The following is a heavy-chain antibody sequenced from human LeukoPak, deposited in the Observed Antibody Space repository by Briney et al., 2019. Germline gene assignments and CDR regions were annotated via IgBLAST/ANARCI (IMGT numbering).Heavy chain of an antibody. V-gene: IGHV3-30*02. D-gene: IGHD6-6*01. CDR1: GFTFSSYG. J-gene: IGHJ4*02. CDR2: IRYDGSNK. CDR3: AKDRIAASYLDY. Sequence: GGSLRLSCAASGFTFSSYGMHWVRQAPGKGLEWVAFIRYDGSNKYYADSVKGRFTISRDNSKNTLYLQMNSLRAEDKAVYYCAKDRIAASYLDYWGQGTLVTVSS.